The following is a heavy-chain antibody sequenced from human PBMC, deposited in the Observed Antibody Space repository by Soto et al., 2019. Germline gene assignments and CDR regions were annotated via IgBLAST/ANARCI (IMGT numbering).Heavy chain of an antibody. CDR2: ISSSSSYI. V-gene: IGHV3-21*01. CDR1: GFTFSSYS. Sequence: PGGSLRLSCAASGFTFSSYSMNWVRQAPGKGLEWVSSISSSSSYIYYAASVKGRFIISRDNAKNSLYLQMNSLRAEDTAVYYCAREGGLQLVNNWGQGTMVTVSS. J-gene: IGHJ4*01. D-gene: IGHD5-12*01. CDR3: AREGGLQLVNN.